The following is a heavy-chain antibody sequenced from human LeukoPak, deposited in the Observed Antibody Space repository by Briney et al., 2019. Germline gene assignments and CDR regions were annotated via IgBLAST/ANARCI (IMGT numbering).Heavy chain of an antibody. Sequence: QPGGSLRLSCAASGFTFSSYEMNWVRQAPGKGLEWVSYISSSGSTIYYADSVKGRFTISRDNAKNSLYLQMNSLRAEDTALYYCARDGGDCSGDSCYVDYWGQGTLVTVSS. CDR1: GFTFSSYE. V-gene: IGHV3-48*03. CDR2: ISSSGSTI. D-gene: IGHD2-15*01. CDR3: ARDGGDCSGDSCYVDY. J-gene: IGHJ4*02.